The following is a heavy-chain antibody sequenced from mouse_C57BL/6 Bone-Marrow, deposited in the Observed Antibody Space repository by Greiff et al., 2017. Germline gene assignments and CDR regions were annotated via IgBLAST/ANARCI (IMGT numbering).Heavy chain of an antibody. CDR2: IYPGDGDT. V-gene: IGHV1-82*01. J-gene: IGHJ3*01. CDR1: GYAFSSSW. CDR3: ARWPPAWFAY. Sequence: VQLQQSGPELVKPGASVKISCKASGYAFSSSWMNWVKQRPGKGLEWIGRIYPGDGDTNYNGKFKGKATLTADKSSSTAYMQLSSLTSEDSAVYFCARWPPAWFAYWGQGTLVTVSA.